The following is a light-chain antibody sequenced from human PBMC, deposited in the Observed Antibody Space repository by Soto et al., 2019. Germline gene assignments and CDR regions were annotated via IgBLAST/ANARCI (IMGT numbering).Light chain of an antibody. V-gene: IGKV3-20*01. J-gene: IGKJ2*01. CDR2: GAS. Sequence: EIVLTQSPGTLSLSPGERATLSCRASQSVSSSYLAWYQQKPCQAPRLLIYGASSRATGIPDRFSGSGSGTDFTLTISRLEPEDFAVDYCQQYGSSPPYTFGEGTKLEIK. CDR1: QSVSSSY. CDR3: QQYGSSPPYT.